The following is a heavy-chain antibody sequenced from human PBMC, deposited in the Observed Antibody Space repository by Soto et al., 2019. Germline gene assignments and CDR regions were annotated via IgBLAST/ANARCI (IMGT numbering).Heavy chain of an antibody. CDR2: INHSGST. V-gene: IGHV4-34*01. D-gene: IGHD3-9*01. CDR3: ARGTPGLRYFDWLPPLFDY. CDR1: GGSFSGYY. Sequence: PSETLSLTCAVYGGSFSGYYWSWIRQPPGKGLEWIGEINHSGSTNYNPSLMSRDTISVDTSKNQFSLKLSSVTAADTAVYYCARGTPGLRYFDWLPPLFDYWGQGTLVTVSS. J-gene: IGHJ4*02.